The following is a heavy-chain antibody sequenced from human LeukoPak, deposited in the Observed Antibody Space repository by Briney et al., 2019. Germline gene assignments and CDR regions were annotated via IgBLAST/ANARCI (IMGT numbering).Heavy chain of an antibody. CDR3: ARDRGLRFLAWTLDY. CDR2: ISSSSSTI. Sequence: GSLRLSCAASGFTFSSYSMNWVRQAPGKGLEWVSYISSSSSTIYYTDSVKGRFTISRDNAKNSLCLQMNSLRAEDTAVYYCARDRGLRFLAWTLDYWGQGTLVTVSS. V-gene: IGHV3-48*01. D-gene: IGHD3-3*01. CDR1: GFTFSSYS. J-gene: IGHJ4*02.